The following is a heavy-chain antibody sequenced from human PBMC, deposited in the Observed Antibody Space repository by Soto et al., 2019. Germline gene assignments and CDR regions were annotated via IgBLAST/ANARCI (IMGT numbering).Heavy chain of an antibody. CDR3: ASPIC. CDR1: GFMFSSYG. V-gene: IGHV3-33*01. CDR2: IWYDGSNK. Sequence: GGSLRLSCAASGFMFSSYGMHWVRQAPGKGLEWVAVIWYDGSNKNYADSVKGRFTITRDNSKNTLYLQMNSLRAEDTAVYYCASPICWGQGTLVTVSS. J-gene: IGHJ4*02.